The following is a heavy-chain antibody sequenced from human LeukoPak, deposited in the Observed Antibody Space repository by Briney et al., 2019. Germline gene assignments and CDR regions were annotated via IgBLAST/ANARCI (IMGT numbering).Heavy chain of an antibody. CDR3: TRDRPDSSGLIPDY. CDR2: IRSKAYGGTT. Sequence: EPGGSLRLSCTASGFTFGDYAMSWFRQAPGKGPEWVGFIRSKAYGGTTEYAASVKGRFTISRDDSKSIAYLQMNSLKTEDTAVYYCTRDRPDSSGLIPDYWGQGTLVTVSS. J-gene: IGHJ4*02. D-gene: IGHD3-22*01. CDR1: GFTFGDYA. V-gene: IGHV3-49*03.